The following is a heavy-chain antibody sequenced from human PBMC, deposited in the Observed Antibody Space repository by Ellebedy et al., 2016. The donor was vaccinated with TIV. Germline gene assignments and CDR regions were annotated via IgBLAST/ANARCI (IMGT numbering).Heavy chain of an antibody. Sequence: GESLKISCAASGFTFTSYGMHWVRQAPGKGLEWVAVIWYDGSNKKYADSVKGRFTISRDTSKNTLYLQMNSLRAEDTAVYYCTRANTAMVRRNHMDVWGQGTTVTVSS. D-gene: IGHD5-18*01. J-gene: IGHJ6*02. CDR2: IWYDGSNK. CDR3: TRANTAMVRRNHMDV. V-gene: IGHV3-33*01. CDR1: GFTFTSYG.